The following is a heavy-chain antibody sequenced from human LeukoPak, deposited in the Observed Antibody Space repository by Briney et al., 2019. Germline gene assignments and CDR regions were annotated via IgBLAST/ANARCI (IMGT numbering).Heavy chain of an antibody. D-gene: IGHD3-22*01. J-gene: IGHJ4*02. CDR1: GFTFSSYA. CDR2: ISSSSSYI. Sequence: GGSLRLSCAASGFTFSSYAMSWARQAPGKGLEWVSSISSSSSYIYYADSVKGRFTISRDNAKNSLYLQMNSLRAEDTAVYYCARKATYYYDSSGYYFDYWGQGTLVTVSS. V-gene: IGHV3-21*01. CDR3: ARKATYYYDSSGYYFDY.